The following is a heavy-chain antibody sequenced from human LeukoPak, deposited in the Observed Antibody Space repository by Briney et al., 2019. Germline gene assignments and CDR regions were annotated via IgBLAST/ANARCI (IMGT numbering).Heavy chain of an antibody. V-gene: IGHV3-20*04. J-gene: IGHJ4*01. CDR2: INWSGGST. Sequence: PGGSLRLSCTASGFTFGDYGMTWVRQAPGKGLEWVSGINWSGGSTGYADSVKGRFTISRDNAKNSLYLQMNSLRVEDTALYYCARGRGVGSSSWSFDYWGQGTLVTASS. CDR3: ARGRGVGSSSWSFDY. CDR1: GFTFGDYG. D-gene: IGHD6-13*01.